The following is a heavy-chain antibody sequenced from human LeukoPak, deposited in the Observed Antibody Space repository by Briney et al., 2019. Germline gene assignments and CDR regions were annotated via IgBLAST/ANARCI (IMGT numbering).Heavy chain of an antibody. V-gene: IGHV3-21*01. J-gene: IGHJ4*02. Sequence: PGGSLRLSCAASGFTFSSYSMNWVRQAPGKGLEWVSSISSSSSYIYYADSVKGRFTISRDNAKNSLYLQMNSLRAEDTAVYYCARELSGSTPSFDYWGQGTLVTVSS. CDR1: GFTFSSYS. D-gene: IGHD1-26*01. CDR3: ARELSGSTPSFDY. CDR2: ISSSSSYI.